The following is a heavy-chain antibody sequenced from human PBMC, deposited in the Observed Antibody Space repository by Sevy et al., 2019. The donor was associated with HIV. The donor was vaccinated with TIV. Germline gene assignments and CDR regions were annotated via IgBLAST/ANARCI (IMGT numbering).Heavy chain of an antibody. CDR2: INWNSGII. D-gene: IGHD6-19*01. V-gene: IGHV3-9*01. Sequence: SLRLSCAASGFTFDAHAMHWVRQSPGKGLEWVSGINWNSGIIAYADSVKGRFTISRDNAKNSLHLQMNSLRTEDTALYFCARDVSSGHTADSYYYYYGLDVWGQGTTVTVSS. J-gene: IGHJ6*02. CDR1: GFTFDAHA. CDR3: ARDVSSGHTADSYYYYYGLDV.